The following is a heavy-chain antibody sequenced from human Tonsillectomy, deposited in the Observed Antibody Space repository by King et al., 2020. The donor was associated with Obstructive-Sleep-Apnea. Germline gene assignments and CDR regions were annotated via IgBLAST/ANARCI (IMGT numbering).Heavy chain of an antibody. V-gene: IGHV4-30-4*01. Sequence: QLQESGPGLVKPSQTLSLTCTVSGGSISSGDYYWSWIRQPPGKDLGWIGYIYYSGSTYYNPSLKSRVTISVDTSKNQFSLKLGSVTAADTAVYYCARVKGDCGGDCEAFDIWGQGTMVTVSS. J-gene: IGHJ3*02. D-gene: IGHD2-21*02. CDR1: GGSISSGDYY. CDR3: ARVKGDCGGDCEAFDI. CDR2: IYYSGST.